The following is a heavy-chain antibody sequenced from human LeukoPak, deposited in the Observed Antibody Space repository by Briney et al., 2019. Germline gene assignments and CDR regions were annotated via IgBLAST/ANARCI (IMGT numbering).Heavy chain of an antibody. CDR2: FDPEDGET. V-gene: IGHV1-24*01. J-gene: IGHJ4*02. CDR1: GYTLTELS. D-gene: IGHD6-13*01. Sequence: ASVKVSCKVSGYTLTELSMHWVRQAPGKGLEWMGGFDPEDGETIYAQKFQGRVTMTEDTSTDTAYMELSSLRSEDTAVYYCATVAGIAAAEGYFDYWGQGTLVTVSS. CDR3: ATVAGIAAAEGYFDY.